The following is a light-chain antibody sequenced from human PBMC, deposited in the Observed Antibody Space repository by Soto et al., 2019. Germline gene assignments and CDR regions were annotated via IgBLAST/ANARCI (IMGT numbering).Light chain of an antibody. CDR3: SSYTSSSTRV. V-gene: IGLV2-14*01. CDR2: DVS. Sequence: QSVLTQPASVSGSPGQSITISCTGTSSDVGGYNYVSWYHQHPGKAPKLMIYDVSNRPSGVSNRFSGSKSGNTASLTISGLQAEDEADYYCSSYTSSSTRVFGGGTKVTVL. CDR1: SSDVGGYNY. J-gene: IGLJ2*01.